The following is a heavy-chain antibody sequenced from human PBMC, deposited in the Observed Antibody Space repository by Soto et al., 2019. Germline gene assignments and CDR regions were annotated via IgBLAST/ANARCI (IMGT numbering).Heavy chain of an antibody. D-gene: IGHD6-13*01. V-gene: IGHV1-69*06. CDR3: ARVAAGGPSSSWYGGVFDY. CDR2: IIPIFGTA. J-gene: IGHJ4*02. Sequence: SVKVSCKASGGTFSSYAISWVRQAPGQGLEWMGGIIPIFGTANYAQKFQGRVTITADKSTSTAYMELSSLRSEDTAVYYCARVAAGGPSSSWYGGVFDYWGQGTLVTVSS. CDR1: GGTFSSYA.